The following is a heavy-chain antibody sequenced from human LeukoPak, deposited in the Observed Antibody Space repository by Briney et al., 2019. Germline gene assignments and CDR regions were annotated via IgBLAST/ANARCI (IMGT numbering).Heavy chain of an antibody. CDR3: SRQGGMTLYYFDH. CDR2: INHSGST. V-gene: IGHV4-34*01. CDR1: GGSFSGYY. Sequence: SETLSLTCAVYGGSFSGYYWSWIRQPPGKGLEWIGEINHSGSTNYNPSLRSRVTISVDTSKNQFSLKLSSVTAADSAVYYCSRQGGMTLYYFDHWGQGTLVIVSS. D-gene: IGHD3-16*01. J-gene: IGHJ4*02.